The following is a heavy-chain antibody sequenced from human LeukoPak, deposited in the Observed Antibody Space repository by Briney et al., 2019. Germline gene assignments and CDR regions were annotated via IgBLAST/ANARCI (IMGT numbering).Heavy chain of an antibody. CDR2: IYYRGST. CDR1: GGSLSSGGYY. CDR3: ARTYTAMGPPDY. V-gene: IGHV4-31*03. J-gene: IGHJ4*02. D-gene: IGHD5-18*01. Sequence: SETLSLTCTVSGGSLSSGGYYWSWVRQHPGRGPEWLGYIYYRGSTYYNPSLKSRVTISVDTSKNQFSLKLSSVTAADTAVYYCARTYTAMGPPDYWGQGTLVTVSS.